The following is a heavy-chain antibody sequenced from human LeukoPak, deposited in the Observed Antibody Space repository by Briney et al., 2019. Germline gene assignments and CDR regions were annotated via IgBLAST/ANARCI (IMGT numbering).Heavy chain of an antibody. J-gene: IGHJ4*02. CDR2: IYYSGRT. CDR1: GGSISSDY. CDR3: ARSSGWYWNFDY. Sequence: PSETLSLTCNVSGGSISSDYWSWIRQPPGKGLEWIGYIYYSGRTNYNPSLKSRVTMSGDTSKNQFSLKLSSVTAADTAVYYCARSSGWYWNFDYWGQGTLVTVSS. V-gene: IGHV4-59*01. D-gene: IGHD6-19*01.